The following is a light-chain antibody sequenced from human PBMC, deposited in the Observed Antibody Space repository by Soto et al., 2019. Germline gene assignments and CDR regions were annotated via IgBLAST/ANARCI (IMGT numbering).Light chain of an antibody. CDR2: AAS. CDR3: QYYGNSRIT. Sequence: IVLTQSPGTLSLSPWERVTLSCRASQSVNNNFLSWYQQKPGQAPRLLIYAASSGATGIPDRFSGSGSGTDFTLTINRLEPEDFVVYYCQYYGNSRITFGQGTRLEIK. J-gene: IGKJ5*01. V-gene: IGKV3-20*01. CDR1: QSVNNNF.